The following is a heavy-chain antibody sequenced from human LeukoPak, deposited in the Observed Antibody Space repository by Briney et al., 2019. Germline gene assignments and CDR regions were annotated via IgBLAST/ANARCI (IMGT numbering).Heavy chain of an antibody. J-gene: IGHJ4*02. Sequence: GGSLRLSCAAYGFTFNTYASGWDSQAQGKGMEWVSGICGSFGFTYYSHSVNGRFTISTDNSKNTVYLQINSLTADDTAVYYCAKTTVGYSSGRYPGWPADCWGRGTLVTVSP. CDR1: GFTFNTYA. V-gene: IGHV3-23*01. D-gene: IGHD6-19*01. CDR2: ICGSFGFT. CDR3: AKTTVGYSSGRYPGWPADC.